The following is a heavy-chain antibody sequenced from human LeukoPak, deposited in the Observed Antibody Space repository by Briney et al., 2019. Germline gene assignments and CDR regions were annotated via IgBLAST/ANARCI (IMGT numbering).Heavy chain of an antibody. CDR1: GGSFSGYY. D-gene: IGHD5-12*01. CDR2: INHSGST. J-gene: IGHJ4*02. V-gene: IGHV4-34*01. CDR3: ARGDPRSGYGS. Sequence: SETLSLTCAVCGGSFSGYYWSWVRQPPGKGLEWIGEINHSGSTNYNPSLKSRVTISVDTSKNQFSLKLSSVTAADTAVYYCARGDPRSGYGSWGPGTLVTVSS.